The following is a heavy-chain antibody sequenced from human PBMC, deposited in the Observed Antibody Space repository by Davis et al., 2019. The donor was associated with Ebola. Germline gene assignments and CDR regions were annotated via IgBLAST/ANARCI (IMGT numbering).Heavy chain of an antibody. CDR1: GGSFSGYY. D-gene: IGHD3-22*01. Sequence: GSLRLSCAVYGGSFSGYYWSWIRQPPGKGLEWIGEINHSGSTNYNPSLKSRVTISVDTSKNQFSLKLSSVTAADTAVYYCARGLYYYDSSGYLAWYFDLWGRGTLVTVSS. CDR3: ARGLYYYDSSGYLAWYFDL. V-gene: IGHV4-34*01. J-gene: IGHJ2*01. CDR2: INHSGST.